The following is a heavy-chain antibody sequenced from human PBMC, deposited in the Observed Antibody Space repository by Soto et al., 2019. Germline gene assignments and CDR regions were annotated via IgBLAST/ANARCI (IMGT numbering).Heavy chain of an antibody. CDR2: INPSGGST. Sequence: ASVKVSCKASGYSFISYSMQWVRQAPGQGLEWMGIINPSGGSTSYAQKFQGRVTMTRDTSXSTLYMELSSLRSEDTAMYYCARSSGPDYWCQGTLVTVSS. V-gene: IGHV1-46*01. CDR1: GYSFISYS. CDR3: ARSSGPDY. J-gene: IGHJ4*02. D-gene: IGHD5-12*01.